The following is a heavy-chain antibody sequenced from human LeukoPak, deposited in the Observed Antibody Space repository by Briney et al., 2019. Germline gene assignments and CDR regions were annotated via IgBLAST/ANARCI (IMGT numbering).Heavy chain of an antibody. J-gene: IGHJ3*02. V-gene: IGHV3-53*01. CDR3: VRKNRDFNAAFDI. CDR1: GFTVSNNY. CDR2: TYSDSST. Sequence: GGSLRLSCAASGFTVSNNYMSWVRQAPGKGLEWVSITYSDSSTNYADSVKGRLTISRDTSQNTSSLQMNSLRAEDTAVYYCVRKNRDFNAAFDIWGQGTVVTVSS. D-gene: IGHD2-21*02.